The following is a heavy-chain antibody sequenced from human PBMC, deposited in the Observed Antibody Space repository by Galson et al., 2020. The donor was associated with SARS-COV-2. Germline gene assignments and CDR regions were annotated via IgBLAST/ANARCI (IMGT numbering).Heavy chain of an antibody. CDR1: GASVSSNSVA. J-gene: IGHJ4*02. V-gene: IGHV6-1*01. CDR3: ARGTEGRGVIDFFDY. CDR2: TYYRFKWYN. D-gene: IGHD3-16*02. Sequence: SETLSLTCALYGASVSSNSVAWNWFRRSPTTGLKCMGRTYYRFKWYNEYAISVKSRITINPHTSKNQFSLHLNSVTSEDTAVYYCARGTEGRGVIDFFDYWGRGTLVTVSS.